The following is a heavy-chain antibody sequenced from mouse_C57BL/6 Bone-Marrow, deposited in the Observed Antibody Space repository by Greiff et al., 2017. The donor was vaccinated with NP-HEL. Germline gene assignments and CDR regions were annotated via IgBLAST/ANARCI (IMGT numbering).Heavy chain of an antibody. CDR3: AKNELGRGGAWFAY. V-gene: IGHV2-5*01. CDR1: GFSLTSYG. J-gene: IGHJ3*01. Sequence: VKLQESGPGLVQPSQSLSITCTVSGFSLTSYGVHWIRQSPGKGLEWLGVIWRGGSTDYNAAFMSRLSITKDNSKSQVFFKMNSLQADDTAIYYCAKNELGRGGAWFAYWGQGTLVTVSA. CDR2: IWRGGST. D-gene: IGHD4-1*01.